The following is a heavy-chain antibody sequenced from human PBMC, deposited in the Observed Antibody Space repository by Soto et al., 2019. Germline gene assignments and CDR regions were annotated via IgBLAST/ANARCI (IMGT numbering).Heavy chain of an antibody. D-gene: IGHD6-13*01. J-gene: IGHJ6*02. CDR1: GYTFTSYD. CDR3: ARVAYSSSWYQTYGMDV. Sequence: QVQLVQSGAEVKKPGASVKVSCKASGYTFTSYDINWVRQATGQGLEWMGWMNPNSGNTGYAQKFQCRVTMTRNTSISTAYMELSSLRSEDTAVYYCARVAYSSSWYQTYGMDVWGQGTTVTVSS. V-gene: IGHV1-8*01. CDR2: MNPNSGNT.